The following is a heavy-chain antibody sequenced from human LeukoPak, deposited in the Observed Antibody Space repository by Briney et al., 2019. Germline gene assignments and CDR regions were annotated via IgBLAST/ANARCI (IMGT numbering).Heavy chain of an antibody. CDR1: GYTFGNYW. J-gene: IGHJ3*02. Sequence: GESLKISCKASGYTFGNYWIAWVRQMPGKGLEWMGIIYPGDSDTRYSPSFQGQVTISADKSISTAYLQWSSLKASDTAMYYCAREGLGYCTNGVCSVNAFDIWGQGTMVTVSS. D-gene: IGHD2-8*01. V-gene: IGHV5-51*01. CDR3: AREGLGYCTNGVCSVNAFDI. CDR2: IYPGDSDT.